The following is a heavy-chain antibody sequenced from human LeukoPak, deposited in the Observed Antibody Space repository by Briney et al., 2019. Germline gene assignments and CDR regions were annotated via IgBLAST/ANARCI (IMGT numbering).Heavy chain of an antibody. Sequence: GGSLRLSCAASGFTFSNYWMSWVRKAPGKGLEWVANIEQDGSEKYYLDSVRGRFTISRDNAKNSLFLQMNTLRAEDTAVYYCARRRCSSTSCFFDYWGQGSLVTVSS. CDR2: IEQDGSEK. CDR3: ARRRCSSTSCFFDY. D-gene: IGHD2-2*01. J-gene: IGHJ4*02. CDR1: GFTFSNYW. V-gene: IGHV3-7*03.